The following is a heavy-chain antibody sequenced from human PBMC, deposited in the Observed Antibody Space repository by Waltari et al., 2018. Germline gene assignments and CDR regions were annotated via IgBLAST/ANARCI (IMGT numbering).Heavy chain of an antibody. CDR3: AREIGSPGDY. J-gene: IGHJ4*02. CDR2: IYSGGSK. V-gene: IGHV3-66*02. CDR1: GFPVSSNY. Sequence: EVQLVESGGGLVQPGGSLRLSCAASGFPVSSNYMSWVRQAPGKGLEWVTVIYSGGSKYYAASVKGRFNISRDNSKNTLYLQMNSLGAEDTAVYYCAREIGSPGDYWGQGTLVTVSS. D-gene: IGHD1-26*01.